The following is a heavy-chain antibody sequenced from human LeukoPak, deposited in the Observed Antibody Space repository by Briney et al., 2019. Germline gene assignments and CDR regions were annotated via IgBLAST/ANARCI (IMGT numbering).Heavy chain of an antibody. CDR1: GFTFSNDN. Sequence: GGSLRLSCAASGFTFSNDNMDWVRQAPGKGLEWLSYISSGSPIYYADSVKGRFTISRDNAKNSLYLQMNSLRAEDTAVYYCARLFGPTSDYYYMDVWGKGTTVTVSS. J-gene: IGHJ6*03. CDR2: ISSGSPI. D-gene: IGHD3-10*01. CDR3: ARLFGPTSDYYYMDV. V-gene: IGHV3-69-1*01.